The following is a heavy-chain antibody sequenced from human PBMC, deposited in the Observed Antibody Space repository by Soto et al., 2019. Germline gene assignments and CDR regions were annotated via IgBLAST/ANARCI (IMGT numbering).Heavy chain of an antibody. CDR3: AKDRRITIFGVVIDY. V-gene: IGHV3-30*18. CDR1: GFTFSSYG. Sequence: QVQLVESGGGVVQPGRSLRLSCAASGFTFSSYGMHWVRQAPGKVLEWVAGISYDGSNKYYADSVKGRFTISRDNSKNTLYLQMNSLRAEDTAVYYCAKDRRITIFGVVIDYWGQGTLVTVSS. J-gene: IGHJ4*02. CDR2: ISYDGSNK. D-gene: IGHD3-3*01.